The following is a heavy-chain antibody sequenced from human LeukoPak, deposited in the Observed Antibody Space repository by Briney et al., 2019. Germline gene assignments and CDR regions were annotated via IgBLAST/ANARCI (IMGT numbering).Heavy chain of an antibody. V-gene: IGHV3-74*01. CDR3: ARDFHTAMAKFDY. CDR1: GFTFRTSW. CDR2: TNSDGSTT. J-gene: IGHJ4*02. D-gene: IGHD5-18*01. Sequence: GGSLRLSCVASGFTFRTSWMQWVRQAPGKGLVWVSRTNSDGSTTSYADSVKGRFTISRDNAKNSLYLQMNSLRAEDTAVYYCARDFHTAMAKFDYWGQGTLVTVSS.